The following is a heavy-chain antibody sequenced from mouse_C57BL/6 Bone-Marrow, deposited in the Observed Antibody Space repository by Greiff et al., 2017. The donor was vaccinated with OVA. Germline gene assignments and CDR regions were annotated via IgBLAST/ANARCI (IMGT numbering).Heavy chain of an antibody. D-gene: IGHD2-1*01. V-gene: IGHV1-59*01. CDR1: GYTFTSYW. J-gene: IGHJ3*01. CDR2: IDPSDSYT. Sequence: QVQLQQSGAELVRPGTSVKLSCKASGYTFTSYWMHWVKQRPGQGLEWIGVIDPSDSYTNYNQKFKGKATLTVDTSSSTAYMQLSSLTSEDSAVYYCARFYGNYFAYWGQGTLVTVSA. CDR3: ARFYGNYFAY.